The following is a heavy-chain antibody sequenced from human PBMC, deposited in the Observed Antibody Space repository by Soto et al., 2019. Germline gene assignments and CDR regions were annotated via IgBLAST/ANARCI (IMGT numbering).Heavy chain of an antibody. J-gene: IGHJ4*02. CDR3: APTVVVAATPADY. CDR1: GFTFSSYS. CDR2: ISSSSSYI. V-gene: IGHV3-21*01. Sequence: EVQLVESGGGLVKPGGSLRLSCAASGFTFSSYSMNWVRQAPGKGLEWVSSISSSSSYIYYADSVKGRFTISRDNAKNSLYLQMNSLRAEDTAVYYCAPTVVVAATPADYWGQGTLVTVSS. D-gene: IGHD2-15*01.